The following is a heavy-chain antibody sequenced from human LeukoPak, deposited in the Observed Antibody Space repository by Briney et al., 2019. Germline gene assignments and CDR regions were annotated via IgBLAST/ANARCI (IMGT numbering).Heavy chain of an antibody. Sequence: GGSLRLSCAASGFTFSSYSMNWVRQAPGKGLEWVSSISSSSSTIYYADSVKGRFTISRDNAKNSLYLQMNSLRAEDTAVYYCARGRDGYIYDAFDIWGQGTMVTVSS. CDR2: ISSSSSTI. J-gene: IGHJ3*02. CDR1: GFTFSSYS. CDR3: ARGRDGYIYDAFDI. D-gene: IGHD5-24*01. V-gene: IGHV3-48*04.